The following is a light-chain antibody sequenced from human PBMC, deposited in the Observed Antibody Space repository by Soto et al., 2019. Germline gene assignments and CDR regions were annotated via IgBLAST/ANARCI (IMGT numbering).Light chain of an antibody. CDR3: QQSYSSPWT. CDR1: QPISTF. J-gene: IGKJ1*01. Sequence: DIQMTQSPSSLSASVGDSVTITCRASQPISTFLNWYRQKPGKVPSLLIFDTSTLQSGVPSRFSGSGSGTDFTLTINNLQPEDFATYYCQQSYSSPWTFGPGTRMEIK. V-gene: IGKV1-39*01. CDR2: DTS.